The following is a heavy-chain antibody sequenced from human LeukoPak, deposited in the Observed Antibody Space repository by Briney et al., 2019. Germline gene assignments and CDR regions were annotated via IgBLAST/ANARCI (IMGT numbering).Heavy chain of an antibody. Sequence: PGRSLRLSCAASGFTFDDYAMHWVRQAPGKGLEWVSGISWNSGSIGYADSVKGRFTISRDNAKNSLYLQMNSLRAEDMALYYCAKDLEADIVVVGGGFDYWGQGTLVTVSS. V-gene: IGHV3-9*03. J-gene: IGHJ4*02. D-gene: IGHD2-15*01. CDR2: ISWNSGSI. CDR1: GFTFDDYA. CDR3: AKDLEADIVVVGGGFDY.